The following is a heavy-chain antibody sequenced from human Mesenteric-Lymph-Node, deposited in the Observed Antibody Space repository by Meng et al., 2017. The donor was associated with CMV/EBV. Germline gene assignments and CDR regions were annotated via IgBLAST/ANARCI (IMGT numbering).Heavy chain of an antibody. J-gene: IGHJ4*02. CDR3: SRHNGDSYYFDY. Sequence: LKLSCTASGFTFRSHCMHWVRQVPGQGLVWVSRINIDGSATTYADSVKRRFTISRDNAKNTLYLQMNGLSAEDTAVYYCSRHNGDSYYFDYWGQGLLVTVSS. D-gene: IGHD2-21*02. CDR2: INIDGSAT. CDR1: GFTFRSHC. V-gene: IGHV3-74*01.